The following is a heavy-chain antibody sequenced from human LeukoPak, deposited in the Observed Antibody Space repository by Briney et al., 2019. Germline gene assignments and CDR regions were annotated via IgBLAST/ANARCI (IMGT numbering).Heavy chain of an antibody. D-gene: IGHD2-21*01. CDR1: GFTFSSYG. Sequence: GGSLRLSCAASGFTFSSYGMHWVRQAPGKGLEWVAFIRYDGSNKYYADSVKGRFTISRDNAKNSLYLQMNSLRAEDTAVYYCARDLGYCGGDCYSDAFDIWGQGTMVTVSS. J-gene: IGHJ3*02. V-gene: IGHV3-30*02. CDR3: ARDLGYCGGDCYSDAFDI. CDR2: IRYDGSNK.